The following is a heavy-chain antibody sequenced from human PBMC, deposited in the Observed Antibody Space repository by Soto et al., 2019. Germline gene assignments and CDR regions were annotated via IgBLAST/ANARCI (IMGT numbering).Heavy chain of an antibody. CDR1: GFTFSSYS. V-gene: IGHV3-21*01. CDR3: ARDRGLRYFVQEGAFDI. CDR2: ISSSSSYI. Sequence: GGSLRLSCAASGFTFSSYSMNWVRQAPGKGLEWVSSISSSSSYIYYADSVKGRFTISRDNAKNSLYLQMNSLRAEDTAVYYCARDRGLRYFVQEGAFDIWGQGTMVTVSS. D-gene: IGHD3-9*01. J-gene: IGHJ3*02.